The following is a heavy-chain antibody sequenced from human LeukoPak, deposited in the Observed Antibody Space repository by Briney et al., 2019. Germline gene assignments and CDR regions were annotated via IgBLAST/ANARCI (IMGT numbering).Heavy chain of an antibody. D-gene: IGHD3-10*01. CDR3: AREDTMDRGGFDY. V-gene: IGHV4-59*01. Sequence: PSETLSLTCTVSGGSISSYYWSWIRQPPGKGLEWIGYNYYSGSTNYNPSLESRVTISVDTSKNQFSLKLSSVTAADTAVYYCAREDTMDRGGFDYWGQGTLVTVSS. J-gene: IGHJ4*02. CDR1: GGSISSYY. CDR2: NYYSGST.